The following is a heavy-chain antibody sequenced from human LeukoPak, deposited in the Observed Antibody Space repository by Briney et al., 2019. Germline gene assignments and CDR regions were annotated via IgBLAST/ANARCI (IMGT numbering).Heavy chain of an antibody. CDR1: GYTFTGNN. Sequence: ASVKVSCKASGYTFTGNNIHWVRQAPGQGLEWMGLINPSSGGTNYAQEFQGRVTMTRDTSISTAYMELSRLGSDDTAVYYCARDLSGSYDYWGQGTLVTVSS. V-gene: IGHV1-2*02. D-gene: IGHD1-26*01. J-gene: IGHJ4*02. CDR2: INPSSGGT. CDR3: ARDLSGSYDY.